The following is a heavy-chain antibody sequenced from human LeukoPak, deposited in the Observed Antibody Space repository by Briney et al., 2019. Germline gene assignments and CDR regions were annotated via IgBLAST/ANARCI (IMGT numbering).Heavy chain of an antibody. CDR1: GFTFSSYW. J-gene: IGHJ4*02. CDR2: IKQDGSEK. Sequence: GGSLRLSCAASGFTFSSYWMSWVRQAPGKGLEWVANIKQDGSEKYYVDSVKGRFTISRDNAKNSLYLQMNSPRAEDTAVYFCARRGSGSYSFSFDYWGQGILVTVSS. CDR3: ARRGSGSYSFSFDY. V-gene: IGHV3-7*03. D-gene: IGHD1-26*01.